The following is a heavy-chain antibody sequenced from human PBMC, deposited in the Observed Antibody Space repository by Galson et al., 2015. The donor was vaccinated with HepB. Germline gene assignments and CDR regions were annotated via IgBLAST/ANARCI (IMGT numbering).Heavy chain of an antibody. J-gene: IGHJ4*02. CDR2: IRSKAYGGTT. CDR3: TRVSFRAAAGTFDY. Sequence: SLRLSCAASGFTFGDYAMSWVRQAPGKGLEWVGFIRSKAYGGTTEYAASVKGRFTISRDDSKSIAYLQMNSLKTEDTAVYYCTRVSFRAAAGTFDYWGQGTLVTVSS. CDR1: GFTFGDYA. V-gene: IGHV3-49*04. D-gene: IGHD6-13*01.